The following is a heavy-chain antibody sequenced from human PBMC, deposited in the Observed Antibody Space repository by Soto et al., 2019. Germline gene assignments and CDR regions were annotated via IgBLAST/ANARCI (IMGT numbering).Heavy chain of an antibody. D-gene: IGHD5-12*01. CDR3: ARWLRPYYFDY. CDR2: IYYSGST. J-gene: IGHJ4*02. CDR1: GGSVSSGSYY. Sequence: SETLSLTCTVSGGSVSSGSYYWSWIRQPPGKGLEWIGYIYYSGSTNYNPSLKSRVTISVDTSKNQFSLKLSSVTAADTAVYYCARWLRPYYFDYWGQGTLVTVSS. V-gene: IGHV4-61*01.